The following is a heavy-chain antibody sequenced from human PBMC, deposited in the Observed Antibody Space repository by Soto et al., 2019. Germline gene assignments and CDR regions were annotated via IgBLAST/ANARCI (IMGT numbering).Heavy chain of an antibody. V-gene: IGHV1-2*04. CDR1: GYTFTGYY. CDR3: ARGQPHFYDGMDV. Sequence: QVQLVQSGAEMKKPGASVKVTCKASGYTFTGYYIHWVRQAPGQGLEWMGWINPNSGGANYAQRFQGWGTMTRETSISTAYMELTRLKSDDTAVYFCARGQPHFYDGMDVWGQGTTVTVSS. CDR2: INPNSGGA. J-gene: IGHJ6*02.